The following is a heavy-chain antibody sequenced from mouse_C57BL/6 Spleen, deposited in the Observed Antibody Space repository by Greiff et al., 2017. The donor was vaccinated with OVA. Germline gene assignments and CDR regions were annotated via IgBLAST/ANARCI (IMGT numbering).Heavy chain of an antibody. Sequence: EVQLQESGEGLVKPGGSLKLSCAASGFTFSSYAMSWVRQTPEKRLEWVAYISSGGDYIYYADTVKGRFTISRDNARNTLYLQMSSLKSEDTAMYYCTREWRFYYFDYWGQGTTLTVSS. CDR2: ISSGGDYI. J-gene: IGHJ2*01. D-gene: IGHD1-3*01. CDR3: TREWRFYYFDY. V-gene: IGHV5-9-1*02. CDR1: GFTFSSYA.